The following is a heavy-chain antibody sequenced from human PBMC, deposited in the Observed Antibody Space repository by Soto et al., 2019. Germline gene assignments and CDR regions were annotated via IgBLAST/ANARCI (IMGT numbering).Heavy chain of an antibody. CDR1: GFTFSSYG. CDR2: ISYDGSNK. V-gene: IGHV3-30*18. CDR3: AKDLYYDFWSGYPDY. J-gene: IGHJ4*02. D-gene: IGHD3-3*01. Sequence: GGSLRLSCAASGFTFSSYGMHWVRQAPGKGLEWVAVISYDGSNKYYADSVKGRFTISRDNSKNTLYLQMNSLRAEDTAVYYCAKDLYYDFWSGYPDYWGQGTLVTFSS.